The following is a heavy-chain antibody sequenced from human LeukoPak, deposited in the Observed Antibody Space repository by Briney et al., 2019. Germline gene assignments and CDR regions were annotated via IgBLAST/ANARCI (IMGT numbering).Heavy chain of an antibody. CDR2: YDPEYGDT. Sequence: GASVKVSCKVSGYSFNDLSVHWVRQAPGKGLQWMGGYDPEYGDTIYAQNFQGRLTMTEDTSTATAFMEVSSLRSEDTAVYYCTAVSLLRGYDVLTFYSYPNYFDFWAREPSSPSPQ. CDR3: TAVSLLRGYDVLTFYSYPNYFDF. CDR1: GYSFNDLS. V-gene: IGHV1-24*01. J-gene: IGHJ4*02. D-gene: IGHD3-9*01.